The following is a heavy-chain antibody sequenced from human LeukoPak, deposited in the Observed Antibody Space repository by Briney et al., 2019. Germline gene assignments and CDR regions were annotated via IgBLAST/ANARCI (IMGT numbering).Heavy chain of an antibody. D-gene: IGHD6-19*01. CDR2: ISWNSGSI. Sequence: GGSLRLSCAGSGFIFNNYAMHWVRQPPGKGLEWVSGISWNSGSIDYADSVKGRFTISRDNAKNSLYLQMNSLRVEDTAFYYCAKDNRRHYTSGPNPDSLHWGQGALSPSPQ. CDR3: AKDNRRHYTSGPNPDSLH. V-gene: IGHV3-9*01. CDR1: GFIFNNYA. J-gene: IGHJ1*01.